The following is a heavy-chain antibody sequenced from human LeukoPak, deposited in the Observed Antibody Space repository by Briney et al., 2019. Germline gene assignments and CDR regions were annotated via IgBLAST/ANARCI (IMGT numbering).Heavy chain of an antibody. Sequence: GESLKISCQGSGYSFTNYWIGWARQMPGKGLEWMGIIFPGDSDTRYSPSFEGQVTISADKSISTAYLQWSSLKASDTAMYFCAGTSRYNTRKGFDYWGQGSLVTVSS. CDR3: AGTSRYNTRKGFDY. CDR1: GYSFTNYW. CDR2: IFPGDSDT. V-gene: IGHV5-51*01. D-gene: IGHD1-14*01. J-gene: IGHJ4*02.